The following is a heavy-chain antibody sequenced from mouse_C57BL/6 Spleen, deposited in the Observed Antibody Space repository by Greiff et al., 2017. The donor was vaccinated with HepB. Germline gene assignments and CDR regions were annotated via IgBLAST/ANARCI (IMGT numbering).Heavy chain of an antibody. D-gene: IGHD2-5*01. CDR3: ARGSYSNDAMDY. CDR1: GYTFTSYW. V-gene: IGHV1-69*01. CDR2: IDPSDSYT. Sequence: VQLQQPGAELVMPGASVKLSCKASGYTFTSYWMHWVKQRPGQGLEWIGEIDPSDSYTNYNQKFKGKSTLTVDKSSSTAYMQLSSLTSEDSAVYYCARGSYSNDAMDYWGQGTSVTVSS. J-gene: IGHJ4*01.